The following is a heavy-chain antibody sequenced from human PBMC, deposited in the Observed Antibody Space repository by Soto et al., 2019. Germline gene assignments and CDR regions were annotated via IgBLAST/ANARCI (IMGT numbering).Heavy chain of an antibody. CDR2: IDPSDSYT. V-gene: IGHV5-10-1*01. CDR1: GYSFTTYW. Sequence: PGESLKISCKGSGYSFTTYWITWVRQMPGKGLEWMGRIDPSDSYTTYSPSFQGHVTISIDKSISTAYLQWSSLKASDTAMYYCARHSGPYSSSSAVRYWGQGTLVTVSS. CDR3: ARHSGPYSSSSAVRY. J-gene: IGHJ4*02. D-gene: IGHD6-6*01.